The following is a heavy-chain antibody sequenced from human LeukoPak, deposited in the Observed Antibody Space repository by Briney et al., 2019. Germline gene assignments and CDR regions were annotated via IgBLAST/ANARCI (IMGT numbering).Heavy chain of an antibody. Sequence: SETLSLTCTVSGYSISSGYYWGWIRQPPGKGLEWIGSVYHSGSTNYNPSLRSRVTISVDTSKNQFSLKLSSVTAADTAVYYCARHRGKRAPFDYWGQGTLVTVSS. V-gene: IGHV4-38-2*02. CDR3: ARHRGKRAPFDY. CDR1: GYSISSGYY. J-gene: IGHJ4*02. D-gene: IGHD1-26*01. CDR2: VYHSGST.